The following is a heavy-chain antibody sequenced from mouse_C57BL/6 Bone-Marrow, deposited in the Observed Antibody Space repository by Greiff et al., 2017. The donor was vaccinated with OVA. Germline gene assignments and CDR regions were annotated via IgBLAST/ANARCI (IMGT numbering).Heavy chain of an antibody. V-gene: IGHV1-80*01. Sequence: VQLQQPGAELVKPGASVKMSCKASGYAFSSYWMNWVKQRPGKGLEWIGQIYPGDGDTNYNGKFKGKATLTADKSSSTAYLQLSSLTSEDSAVYFCARSTGTGFAYWGQGTLVTVSA. J-gene: IGHJ3*01. CDR2: IYPGDGDT. CDR3: ARSTGTGFAY. CDR1: GYAFSSYW. D-gene: IGHD4-1*01.